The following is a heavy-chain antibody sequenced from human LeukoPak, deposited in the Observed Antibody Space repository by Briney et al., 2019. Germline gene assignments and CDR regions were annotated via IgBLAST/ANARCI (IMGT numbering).Heavy chain of an antibody. V-gene: IGHV4-59*01. D-gene: IGHD6-13*01. Sequence: SETLSLTCTVSGGSINNYYWSWIRQPPGKGLEWIGYIYYSGITNYNSSLKSRVTISIDTSKNQFSLKLSSVTAADTAVYYCARGSRMESSWYLDWGQGALVTVSS. CDR1: GGSINNYY. J-gene: IGHJ4*02. CDR3: ARGSRMESSWYLD. CDR2: IYYSGIT.